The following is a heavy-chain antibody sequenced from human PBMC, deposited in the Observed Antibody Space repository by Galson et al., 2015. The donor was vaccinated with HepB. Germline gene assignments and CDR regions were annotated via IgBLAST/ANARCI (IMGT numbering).Heavy chain of an antibody. D-gene: IGHD3-22*01. CDR2: LYHTGST. V-gene: IGHV4-59*08. CDR1: GGSISDYY. Sequence: QVQLQESGPGLVKPSETLSLTCTVSGGSISDYYWSWIRQSPGKGLEWIGFLYHTGSTNYNPSLKSRVTTSVDTSKNQFSLRLSSLTAADTAVYYCARGYYDSSGFSNPFDDWGQGILVTVSS. J-gene: IGHJ4*02. CDR3: ARGYYDSSGFSNPFDD.